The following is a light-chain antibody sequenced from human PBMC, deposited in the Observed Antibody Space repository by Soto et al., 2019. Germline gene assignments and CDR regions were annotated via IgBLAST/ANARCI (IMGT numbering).Light chain of an antibody. CDR3: QTWGTGIWV. V-gene: IGLV4-69*01. CDR2: LNSDGSH. J-gene: IGLJ3*02. CDR1: SGHSSYA. Sequence: QLVPTQSPSASASLGASVKLTCTLSSGHSSYAIAWHQQQPEKGPRYLMKLNSDGSHSKGDGIPDRFSGSSSGAERYLTISCLQSEDEADYYCQTWGTGIWVFVGGTKLTVL.